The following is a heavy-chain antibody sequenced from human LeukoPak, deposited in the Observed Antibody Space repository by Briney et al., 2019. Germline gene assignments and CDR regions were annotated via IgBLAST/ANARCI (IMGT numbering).Heavy chain of an antibody. CDR2: IKQDGSEK. J-gene: IGHJ6*03. Sequence: PGGSLRLSCAASGFTFNKAWMSWVRQAPGKGLEWVANIKQDGSEKYYVDSVKGRFTISRDNSKNTLYLQMKSLRAEDTAVYYCAKGGGYEAQYYYYYLDVWGKGTTVTISS. V-gene: IGHV3-7*01. CDR3: AKGGGYEAQYYYYYLDV. CDR1: GFTFNKAW. D-gene: IGHD5-12*01.